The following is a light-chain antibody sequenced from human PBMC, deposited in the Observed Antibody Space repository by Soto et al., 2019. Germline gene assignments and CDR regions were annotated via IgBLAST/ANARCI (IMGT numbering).Light chain of an antibody. V-gene: IGKV1-12*01. Sequence: DIQMTQSPSFVSASVGDRVTITCRASQDISTWLAWYQQKPGRAPNLLIYTASSLQSGVPSRFSGSGSGTDFTLTISSLQPEDFATYYCQQANSFPYTFGQGTKLEI. CDR2: TAS. CDR3: QQANSFPYT. CDR1: QDISTW. J-gene: IGKJ2*01.